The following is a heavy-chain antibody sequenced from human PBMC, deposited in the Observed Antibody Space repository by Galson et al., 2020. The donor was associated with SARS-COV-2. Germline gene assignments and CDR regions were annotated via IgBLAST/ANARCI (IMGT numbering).Heavy chain of an antibody. J-gene: IGHJ3*02. V-gene: IGHV3-33*06. CDR3: ANGLSVNVDTARFVNTDAFAI. D-gene: IGHD5-18*01. Sequence: GGSLRLSCAASGLTLPSSGMHWVRQAPGKGLEWVAAIWYDGRNTYYADSVKGRFTISRENSKNTLDLQMNSLRAEDTAVYYCANGLSVNVDTARFVNTDAFAIWGQGTMVTVSS. CDR1: GLTLPSSG. CDR2: IWYDGRNT.